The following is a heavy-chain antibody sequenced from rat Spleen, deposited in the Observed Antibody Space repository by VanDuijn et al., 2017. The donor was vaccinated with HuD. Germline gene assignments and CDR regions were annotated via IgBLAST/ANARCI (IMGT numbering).Heavy chain of an antibody. D-gene: IGHD1-12*02. CDR2: ISSGGRNT. J-gene: IGHJ2*01. CDR1: GFTFSNFP. V-gene: IGHV5-46*01. CDR3: TTDTFYDGSYYPGGFDY. Sequence: EVQLVESGGDLVQPGRSVRLSCAASGFTFSNFPMAWVRQAPTKGLEWVASISSGGRNTYYRDSVKGRFTISRDNAKNTLNLQMDSLRSEDTATYYCTTDTFYDGSYYPGGFDYWGQGVMVTVSS.